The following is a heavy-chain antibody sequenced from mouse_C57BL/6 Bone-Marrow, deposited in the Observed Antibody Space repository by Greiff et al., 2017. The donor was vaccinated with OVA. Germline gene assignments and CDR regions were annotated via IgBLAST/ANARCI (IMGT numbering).Heavy chain of an antibody. V-gene: IGHV14-4*01. CDR3: TTNYGYAAWFAY. CDR1: GFNITDDY. Sequence: DVQLQESGAELVRPGASVKLSCTASGFNITDDYMHWVKQRPEQGLEWIGWIDPENGDTEYASKFQGKATITADTSSNTAYLQLSSLTSEDTAVYDCTTNYGYAAWFAYWGQGTLVTVSA. J-gene: IGHJ3*01. D-gene: IGHD2-2*01. CDR2: IDPENGDT.